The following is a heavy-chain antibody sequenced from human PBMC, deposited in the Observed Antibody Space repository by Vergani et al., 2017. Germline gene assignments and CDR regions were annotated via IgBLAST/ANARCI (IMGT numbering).Heavy chain of an antibody. CDR2: INPSGGHT. Sequence: QVQVVQSGAEVKKSGASVKVSCKTSGYTFSNYYMHWVRQAPGQVLEWMGIINPSGGHTNYAQKFQGRVTMTRDTSTSTVYMELSSLRSADTAYYYCARGDYGILTGYRYWGQGTLVTVSS. V-gene: IGHV1-46*03. CDR1: GYTFSNYY. J-gene: IGHJ4*02. D-gene: IGHD3-9*01. CDR3: ARGDYGILTGYRY.